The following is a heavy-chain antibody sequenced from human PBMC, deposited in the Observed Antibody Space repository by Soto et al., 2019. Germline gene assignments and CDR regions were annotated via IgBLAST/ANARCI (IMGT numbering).Heavy chain of an antibody. Sequence: PGGSLRLSCAASGFTFSSYAMHWVRQAPGKGLEWVAVISYDGSNKYYADSVKGRFTISRDNSKNTLYLQMNSLRAEDTAVYYCARERGVTTIYYYGMDVWGQGTTVTVSS. CDR2: ISYDGSNK. CDR3: ARERGVTTIYYYGMDV. V-gene: IGHV3-30-3*01. D-gene: IGHD4-17*01. J-gene: IGHJ6*02. CDR1: GFTFSSYA.